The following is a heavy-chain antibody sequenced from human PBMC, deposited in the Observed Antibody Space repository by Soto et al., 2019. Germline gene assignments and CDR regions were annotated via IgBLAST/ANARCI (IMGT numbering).Heavy chain of an antibody. V-gene: IGHV3-7*03. CDR3: TRDDEVFLDS. J-gene: IGHJ5*01. CDR2: IKHDGNEQ. CDR1: GFTFSRYW. Sequence: PGGSLRLSCAASGFTFSRYWLSWVRQAPGKGLEWVANIKHDGNEQYYVDSVKGRFTISRDNAKNSLYLQMNSLRAEDAAVYYCTRDDEVFLDSWGQGTLVTVSS.